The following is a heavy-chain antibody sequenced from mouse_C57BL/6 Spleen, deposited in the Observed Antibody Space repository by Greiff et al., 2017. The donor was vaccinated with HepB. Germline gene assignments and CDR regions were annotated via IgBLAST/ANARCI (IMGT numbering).Heavy chain of an antibody. J-gene: IGHJ2*01. V-gene: IGHV1-50*01. CDR1: GYTFTSYW. CDR3: APYYGSSPDY. Sequence: QVQLQQPGAELVKPGASVKLSCKASGYTFTSYWMQWVKQRPGQGLEWIGEIDPSDSYTNYNEKFKSKATLTVDTSSSTAYMQLSSLTSEDSAVYYCAPYYGSSPDYWGQGTTLTVSS. D-gene: IGHD1-1*01. CDR2: IDPSDSYT.